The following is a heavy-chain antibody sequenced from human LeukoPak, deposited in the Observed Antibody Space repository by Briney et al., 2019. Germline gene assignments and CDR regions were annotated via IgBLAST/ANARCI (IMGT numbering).Heavy chain of an antibody. D-gene: IGHD6-13*01. CDR2: ISFDGSAK. J-gene: IGHJ4*02. V-gene: IGHV3-30*18. CDR3: AKDRVTAAGYYFDY. Sequence: GGSLRLSCAASGFTFSNYGMPWVRQAPGKGLEWVSVISFDGSAKYYADSVKGRFTISRDNSKNTLYLQMTSLGAEDAAVYYCAKDRVTAAGYYFDYWGQGTLVTVSS. CDR1: GFTFSNYG.